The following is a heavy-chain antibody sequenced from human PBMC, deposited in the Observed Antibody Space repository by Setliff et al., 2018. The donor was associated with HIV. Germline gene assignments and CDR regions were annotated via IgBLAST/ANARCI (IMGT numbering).Heavy chain of an antibody. Sequence: GGSLRLSCAASGFTFSNYWMSWVRQAPGKGLEWVAHINQDGSEKNHVDSVKGRFTISRDNSKNMLYLQMNNLTTEDTAVYYCVNRAWLESWGQGTLVTVSS. CDR3: VNRAWLES. CDR2: INQDGSEK. CDR1: GFTFSNYW. V-gene: IGHV3-7*03. J-gene: IGHJ4*02.